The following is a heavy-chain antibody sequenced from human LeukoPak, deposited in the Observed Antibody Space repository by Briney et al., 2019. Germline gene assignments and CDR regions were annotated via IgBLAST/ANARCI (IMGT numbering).Heavy chain of an antibody. D-gene: IGHD6-13*01. Sequence: PGGSLRLSCARSVFTFSSYSMKWVRQAPGKGLEWVSSISSSSSYIYYADSVKGRFTISRDNAKNSLYLQMNSLRAEDTAVYYCASGEQLTSFDYWGQGTLVTVSS. CDR3: ASGEQLTSFDY. CDR2: ISSSSSYI. J-gene: IGHJ4*02. V-gene: IGHV3-21*01. CDR1: VFTFSSYS.